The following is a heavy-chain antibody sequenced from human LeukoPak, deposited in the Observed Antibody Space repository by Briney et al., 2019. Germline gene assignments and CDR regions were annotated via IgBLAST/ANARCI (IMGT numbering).Heavy chain of an antibody. D-gene: IGHD2-8*01. V-gene: IGHV3-23*01. J-gene: IGHJ6*03. CDR3: SKGGLGYCTNGVCKNGGDYYYYMDV. CDR1: GFTSSSYA. CDR2: ISGSGGST. Sequence: GGSLRLSCAASGFTSSSYAMSWVRQAPGKGLEWVSGISGSGGSTNYADSVKGRFTISRDNSKNTLYLQMNSLRAEDTAVYYCSKGGLGYCTNGVCKNGGDYYYYMDVRGKGTRVTVS.